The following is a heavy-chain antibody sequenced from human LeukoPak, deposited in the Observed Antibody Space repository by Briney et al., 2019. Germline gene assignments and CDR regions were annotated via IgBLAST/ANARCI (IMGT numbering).Heavy chain of an antibody. CDR3: ARVGTDPTYYYYYYMDV. V-gene: IGHV3-7*01. CDR1: GFTFSSYW. Sequence: GSLRLSCAASGFTFSSYWMSWVRQAPGKGLEWVANIKQDGSEKYYVDSVKGRFTISRDNAKNSLYLQMNSLRAEDTAVYYCARVGTDPTYYYYYYMDVWGIGTTVTISS. J-gene: IGHJ6*03. D-gene: IGHD7-27*01. CDR2: IKQDGSEK.